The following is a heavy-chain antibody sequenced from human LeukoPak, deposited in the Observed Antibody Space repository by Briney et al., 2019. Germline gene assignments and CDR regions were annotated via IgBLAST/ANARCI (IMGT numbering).Heavy chain of an antibody. CDR3: ARRYYYNLGSFPFDF. D-gene: IGHD3-10*01. Sequence: PSETLSLTCTVSGGSISSGGYYWSWIRQHPGKGLEWIGYIYYSGSTYYNPSLNSRVTISEDTSKNRFYLNLSSVTAADTAVYYCARRYYYNLGSFPFDFWGQGTLVTVSS. CDR1: GGSISSGGYY. CDR2: IYYSGST. V-gene: IGHV4-31*03. J-gene: IGHJ4*02.